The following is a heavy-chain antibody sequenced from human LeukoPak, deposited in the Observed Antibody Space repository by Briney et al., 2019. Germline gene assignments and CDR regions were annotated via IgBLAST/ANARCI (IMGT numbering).Heavy chain of an antibody. J-gene: IGHJ3*02. CDR1: EFTISRYW. Sequence: PGGSLRLSCADSEFTISRYWMHWVRQAPGKGLVWVSNINNDGSITTYADSVKGRFTISRDNVKNTLFLQMNSLGAEDTALYYCARGWNTTPRSGFDIWGLGTMVTVSS. CDR3: ARGWNTTPRSGFDI. CDR2: INNDGSIT. V-gene: IGHV3-74*01. D-gene: IGHD1/OR15-1a*01.